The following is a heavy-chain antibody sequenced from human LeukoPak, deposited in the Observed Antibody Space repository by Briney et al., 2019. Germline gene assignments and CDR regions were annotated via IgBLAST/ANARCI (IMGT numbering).Heavy chain of an antibody. J-gene: IGHJ3*01. CDR3: ARHRMYYYDTSGRGVADAFVF. CDR2: IYYSGST. D-gene: IGHD3-22*01. V-gene: IGHV4-39*01. Sequence: SETLSLTCTVSGGSISSSSYYWGWIRQPPGKGLEWIGSIYYSGSTYYNPSLKSRVTISVDTSKNQFSLKLSSVTAADTAVFYCARHRMYYYDTSGRGVADAFVFWGQGTMVTVSS. CDR1: GGSISSSSYY.